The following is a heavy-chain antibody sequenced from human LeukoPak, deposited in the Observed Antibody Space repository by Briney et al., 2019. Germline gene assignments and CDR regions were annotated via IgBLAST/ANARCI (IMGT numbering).Heavy chain of an antibody. Sequence: GGSLRLSCAASGFTFSSYAMSWVRQAPGKGLEWVSAISGSGGSTYYADSVKGRFTISRDNSKNTLYLQMNSLRAEDTAVYYCAKTPNYYDSSAADYWGQGTLVTVSS. CDR3: AKTPNYYDSSAADY. CDR2: ISGSGGST. D-gene: IGHD3-22*01. J-gene: IGHJ4*02. V-gene: IGHV3-23*01. CDR1: GFTFSSYA.